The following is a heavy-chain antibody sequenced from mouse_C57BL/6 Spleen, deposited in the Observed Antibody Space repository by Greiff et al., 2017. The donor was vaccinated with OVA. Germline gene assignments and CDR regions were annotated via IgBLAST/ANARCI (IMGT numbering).Heavy chain of an antibody. V-gene: IGHV1-9*01. CDR1: GYTFTGYW. CDR3: ARRGSLRDAMDY. CDR2: ILPGSGST. J-gene: IGHJ4*01. Sequence: QVQLQQSGAELMKPGASVKLSCKATGYTFTGYWIEWVKQRPGHGLEWIGEILPGSGSTNYNEKFKGKATFTADKSSNTAYMQLSSLTTEDSASYYCARRGSLRDAMDYWGQGTSVTVSS. D-gene: IGHD1-1*01.